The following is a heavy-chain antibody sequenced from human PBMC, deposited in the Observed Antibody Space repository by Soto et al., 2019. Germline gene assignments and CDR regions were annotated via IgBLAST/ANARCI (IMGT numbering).Heavy chain of an antibody. D-gene: IGHD7-27*01. CDR3: ARGSNPFDL. CDR2: IYYSGST. V-gene: IGHV4-28*03. J-gene: IGHJ5*02. Sequence: SETLSLTCAVSGYSISSGNWWGWIRQPPGEGLEWIGYIYYSGSTYYNPSLKSRVTMSVDTSRNQFSLKLSAVTAVDTAVYYCARGSNPFDLLGQGSLVT. CDR1: GYSISSGNW.